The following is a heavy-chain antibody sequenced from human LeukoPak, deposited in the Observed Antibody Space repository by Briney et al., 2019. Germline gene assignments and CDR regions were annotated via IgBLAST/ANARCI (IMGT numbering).Heavy chain of an antibody. D-gene: IGHD3-10*01. CDR3: TTDYLLWFGELFDY. Sequence: GGSLRLSSAASGFTFSNAWMSWVRQAPRKGLEWVGRIKSKTDGGTTDYAAPVKGRFTISRDDSKNTLYLQMNSLKTEDTAVYYCTTDYLLWFGELFDYWGQGTLVTVSS. J-gene: IGHJ4*02. CDR1: GFTFSNAW. V-gene: IGHV3-15*01. CDR2: IKSKTDGGTT.